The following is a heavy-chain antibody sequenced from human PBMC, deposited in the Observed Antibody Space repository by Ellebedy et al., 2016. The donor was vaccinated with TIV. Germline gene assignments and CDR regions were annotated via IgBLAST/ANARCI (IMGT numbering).Heavy chain of an antibody. J-gene: IGHJ4*02. CDR1: GYTFTKYY. CDR2: LDARVGST. D-gene: IGHD4-17*01. V-gene: IGHV1-46*01. Sequence: ASVKVSCKTSGYTFTKYYFHWIRQAPGRGLEWMGVLDARVGSTTYAQSLQGRVTMTSDTSTRTVYMELRSLRFEDTAVYYCASVPSAGADFWGQGTLVTVSS. CDR3: ASVPSAGADF.